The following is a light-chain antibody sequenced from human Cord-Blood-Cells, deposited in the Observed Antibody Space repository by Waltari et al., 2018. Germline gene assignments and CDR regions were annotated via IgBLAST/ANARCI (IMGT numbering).Light chain of an antibody. CDR1: SSDVGGYTS. Sequence: QSALTQPPSASGPPGQSVTISCTGPSSDVGGYTSVAWYQQHPGKAPKLMIYEVSKRPSGVPDRFSGSKSGNTASLTVSGLQAEDEADYYCSSYAGSNNYVFGTGTKVTVL. J-gene: IGLJ1*01. CDR2: EVS. V-gene: IGLV2-8*01. CDR3: SSYAGSNNYV.